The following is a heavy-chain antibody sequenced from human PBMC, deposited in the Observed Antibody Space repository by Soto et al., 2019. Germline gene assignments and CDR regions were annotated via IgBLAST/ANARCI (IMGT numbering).Heavy chain of an antibody. D-gene: IGHD6-6*01. CDR2: INHSGST. V-gene: IGHV4-34*01. J-gene: IGHJ6*03. CDR3: ARGGSSPNYYYYYYYMDV. Sequence: ETLSLTCAVYGGSFSGYYWSWIRQPPGKGLEWIGEINHSGSTNYNPSLKSRVTISVDTSKNQFSLKLSSVTAADTAVYYCARGGSSPNYYYYYYYMDVWGKGPTVTVSS. CDR1: GGSFSGYY.